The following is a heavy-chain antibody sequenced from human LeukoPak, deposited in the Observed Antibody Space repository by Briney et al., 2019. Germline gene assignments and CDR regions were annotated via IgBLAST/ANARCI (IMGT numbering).Heavy chain of an antibody. J-gene: IGHJ5*02. CDR3: AHVGTMTGSVLGS. V-gene: IGHV3-15*01. Sequence: KVGGSLRLSCAAFGLTYSDAWMSWVRQAPGKGLEWVGRIKSKGGGGTTDYAAPVKGRFAVSRDDSKHTLYLQMNSLESEDTAVYYCAHVGTMTGSVLGSWGQGTLVTVSS. CDR1: GLTYSDAW. D-gene: IGHD1-7*01. CDR2: IKSKGGGGTT.